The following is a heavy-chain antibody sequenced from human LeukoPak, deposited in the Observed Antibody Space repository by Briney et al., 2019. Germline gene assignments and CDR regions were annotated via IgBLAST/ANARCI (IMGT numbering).Heavy chain of an antibody. D-gene: IGHD5-18*01. J-gene: IGHJ3*01. Sequence: PAGSLRLSCAASGFSVSTNYMSWVRQAPGKGLEWVSVIYSGDNTYYADSVKGRFTISRDNSENTLYLQMSSLRADDTAVYFCAREGSGYTYGYNDAFDLWGQGTLVTVSS. V-gene: IGHV3-53*01. CDR1: GFSVSTNY. CDR2: IYSGDNT. CDR3: AREGSGYTYGYNDAFDL.